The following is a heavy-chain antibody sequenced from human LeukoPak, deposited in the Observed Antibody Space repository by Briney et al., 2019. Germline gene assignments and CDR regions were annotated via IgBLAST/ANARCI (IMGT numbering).Heavy chain of an antibody. Sequence: GGSLRLSCAASGFTFSGYSMNWVRQAPGKGLEWISYISSSSTTTHYADSMKGRFTISRDNARKSLYLRMNSLRAEDTAVYFCARDRFNNYDDWGQGTLVTVSS. CDR2: ISSSSTTT. CDR1: GFTFSGYS. CDR3: ARDRFNNYDD. V-gene: IGHV3-48*04. J-gene: IGHJ4*02. D-gene: IGHD4-11*01.